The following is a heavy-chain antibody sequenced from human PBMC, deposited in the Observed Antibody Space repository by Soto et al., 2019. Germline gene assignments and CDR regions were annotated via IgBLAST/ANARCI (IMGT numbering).Heavy chain of an antibody. D-gene: IGHD2-21*02. CDR2: VYHTGDT. V-gene: IGHV4-4*02. CDR3: AREIVTAGGNNYFDP. J-gene: IGHJ5*02. Sequence: SETLSLTCGVSGGTVASTHWSSWVRQSPGRGLEWIGNVYHTGDTTFNPSLQSRVTFSVDKSNNQFSLRLTSVTAADTAVYFCAREIVTAGGNNYFDPWGPGTLVTVSS. CDR1: GGTVASTHW.